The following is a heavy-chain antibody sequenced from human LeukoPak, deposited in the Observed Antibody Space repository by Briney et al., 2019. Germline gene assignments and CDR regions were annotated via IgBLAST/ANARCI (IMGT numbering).Heavy chain of an antibody. Sequence: ASVKVSCKASGYTFTGYYIHWVRQAPGQGLEWMGWVSPSSGGTNYAQKLQGRVTMTTDTSTSTAYMELRSLRSDDTAVYYCARSSNYYDSSGFFDYWGQGTLVTVSS. V-gene: IGHV1-2*02. J-gene: IGHJ4*02. CDR3: ARSSNYYDSSGFFDY. CDR2: VSPSSGGT. CDR1: GYTFTGYY. D-gene: IGHD3-22*01.